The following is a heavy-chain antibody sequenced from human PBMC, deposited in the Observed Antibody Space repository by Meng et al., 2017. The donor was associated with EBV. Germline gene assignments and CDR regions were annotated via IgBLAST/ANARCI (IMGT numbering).Heavy chain of an antibody. CDR3: ARGRGVYCSGGSCYPGWFDP. J-gene: IGHJ5*02. CDR1: GYTFTSYD. D-gene: IGHD2-15*01. Sequence: VQLLRVGAEVKKPGAPVKVSCKASGYTFTSYDINWVRQATGQGLEWMGWMNPNSGNTGYAQKFQGRVTMTRNTSISTAYMELSSLRSEDTAVYYCARGRGVYCSGGSCYPGWFDPWGQGTLVTVSS. CDR2: MNPNSGNT. V-gene: IGHV1-8*01.